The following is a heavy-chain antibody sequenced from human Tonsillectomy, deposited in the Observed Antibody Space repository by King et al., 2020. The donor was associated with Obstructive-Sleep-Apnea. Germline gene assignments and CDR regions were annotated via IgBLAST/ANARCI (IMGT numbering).Heavy chain of an antibody. CDR2: INHSGST. CDR3: ARLSRDWYFDL. D-gene: IGHD2/OR15-2a*01. CDR1: GGSFSGYY. J-gene: IGHJ2*01. Sequence: VQLQQWGAGLLKPSETLSLTCAVYGGSFSGYYWTWIRQPPGKGLEWIGEINHSGSTIYNQSLKSQVTISVDTSKNQFSLQLSSVTAADTAVYYCARLSRDWYFDLWGRGTLVTVSS. V-gene: IGHV4-34*01.